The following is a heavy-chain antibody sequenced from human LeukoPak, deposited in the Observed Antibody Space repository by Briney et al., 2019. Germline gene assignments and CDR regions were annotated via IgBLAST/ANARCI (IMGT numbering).Heavy chain of an antibody. CDR2: VWDDGNNK. V-gene: IGHV3-33*01. CDR3: ARDSYQDYYGRFDP. D-gene: IGHD3-10*01. CDR1: GFSFSNHG. Sequence: GGSLRLSCAASGFSFSNHGMHWVRQAPGKRLEWVAVVWDDGNNKRYANSVNGRFTISRDNSENTLYLQMNGLTAEDTAMYYCARDSYQDYYGRFDPWGQGTLVIVSS. J-gene: IGHJ5*02.